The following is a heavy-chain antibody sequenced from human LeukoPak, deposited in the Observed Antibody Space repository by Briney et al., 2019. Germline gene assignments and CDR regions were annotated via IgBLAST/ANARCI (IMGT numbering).Heavy chain of an antibody. Sequence: ASVKISCKASGYTFTGFYMHWVRQAPGQGLEWMGWIDPNIGTTKYSQKFQGRVTMTRDTSISEVYMELSRLRSDDTAVYYCARLLEHYYFDASGYYDDDYWGQGTPIIVSS. CDR2: IDPNIGTT. V-gene: IGHV1-2*02. J-gene: IGHJ4*02. D-gene: IGHD3-22*01. CDR3: ARLLEHYYFDASGYYDDDY. CDR1: GYTFTGFY.